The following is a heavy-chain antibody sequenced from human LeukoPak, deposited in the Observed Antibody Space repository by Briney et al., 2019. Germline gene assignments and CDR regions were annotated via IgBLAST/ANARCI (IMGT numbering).Heavy chain of an antibody. CDR2: IYYSGST. V-gene: IGHV4-59*01. CDR1: GGSISSYY. Sequence: SETLSLTCTVSGGSISSYYWSWIRQPPGKGLEWIGYIYYSGSTNYNPSLKSRVTISVDTSKNQFSLKLSSVTAADTAVYYCARGPRYNWNDVAHPCNYWGQGTLVTVSS. CDR3: ARGPRYNWNDVAHPCNY. D-gene: IGHD1-1*01. J-gene: IGHJ4*02.